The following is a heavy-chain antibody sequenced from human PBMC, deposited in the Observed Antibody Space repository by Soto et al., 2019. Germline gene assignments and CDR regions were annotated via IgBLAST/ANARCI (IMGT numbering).Heavy chain of an antibody. CDR3: ARTAAAGKYYDGMDV. D-gene: IGHD6-13*01. Sequence: GESLKISCKGSGYSFTSYWIGWVRQMPGKGLECMGIIYPGDSDTRYSPSFQGQVTTSADKSSSTACLQWSSLKASDTAMYYCARTAAAGKYYDGMDVWGQGTTVTGSS. CDR2: IYPGDSDT. CDR1: GYSFTSYW. V-gene: IGHV5-51*01. J-gene: IGHJ6*02.